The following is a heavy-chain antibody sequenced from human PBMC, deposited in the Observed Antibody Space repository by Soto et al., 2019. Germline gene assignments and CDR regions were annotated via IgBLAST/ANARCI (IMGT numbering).Heavy chain of an antibody. J-gene: IGHJ4*02. D-gene: IGHD6-19*01. V-gene: IGHV4-31*03. CDR1: GGSISSGGYY. CDR2: IYCSGST. Sequence: SETLSLTCTVSGGSISSGGYYWSWIRQHPGKGLEWIGYIYCSGSTYYNPSLKSRVTISVDTSKSQFSLKLSSVTAADTAVYYCARERAGIAVAGIDYWGQGTLVTVSS. CDR3: ARERAGIAVAGIDY.